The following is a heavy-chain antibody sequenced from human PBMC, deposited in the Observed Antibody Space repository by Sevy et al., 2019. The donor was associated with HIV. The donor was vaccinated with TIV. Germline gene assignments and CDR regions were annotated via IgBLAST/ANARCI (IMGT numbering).Heavy chain of an antibody. CDR1: GGSISTGTYY. CDR3: APQRSTGWNYFDY. Sequence: SETLSLTCTVSGGSISTGTYYWGWIRQPPGKGLEWIGSIYYSGRTSYNPSLKSRVTMSVDTSKNQFSVKLTSVTAADTAVYYCAPQRSTGWNYFDYWGQGTLVTVSS. V-gene: IGHV4-39*01. CDR2: IYYSGRT. D-gene: IGHD2-8*02. J-gene: IGHJ4*02.